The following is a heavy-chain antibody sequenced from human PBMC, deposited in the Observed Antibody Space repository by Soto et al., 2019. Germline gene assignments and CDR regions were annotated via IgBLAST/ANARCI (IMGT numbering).Heavy chain of an antibody. CDR1: GYIFTNHY. V-gene: IGHV1-46*01. Sequence: ASVKVSCKASGYIFTNHYIHWVRQAPGQGLDWMGIINPSGGSTNYLQKFQGRITMTRDTSTSTVYMELSSLRSEDTVVYFCARADYYDSSGFYYDCWGQGSLVTVSS. CDR2: INPSGGST. CDR3: ARADYYDSSGFYYDC. J-gene: IGHJ4*02. D-gene: IGHD3-22*01.